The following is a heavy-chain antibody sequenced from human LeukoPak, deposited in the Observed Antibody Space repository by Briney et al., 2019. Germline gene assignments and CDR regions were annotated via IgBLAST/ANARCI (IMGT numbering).Heavy chain of an antibody. CDR1: GFSFSDFY. Sequence: PGGSLRLSCAASGFSFSDFYMSWLRQAPGMGLEWISYIGTRSNPIYYADSVKGRFTIPRDDAKNSLYLQMNSLRDEDTAVYFCAREARGSGRDFDYWGQGILVTVSS. V-gene: IGHV3-11*01. CDR2: IGTRSNPI. CDR3: AREARGSGRDFDY. D-gene: IGHD1-26*01. J-gene: IGHJ4*02.